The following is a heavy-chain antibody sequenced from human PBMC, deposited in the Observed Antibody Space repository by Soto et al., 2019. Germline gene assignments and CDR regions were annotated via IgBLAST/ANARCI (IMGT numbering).Heavy chain of an antibody. CDR1: GFTFSDYY. J-gene: IGHJ4*02. V-gene: IGHV3-11*01. CDR3: ARLLKDFWSGYTYPDY. D-gene: IGHD3-3*01. CDR2: ISSSGSTI. Sequence: PGGSLRLSCAASGFTFSDYYMSWIRQAPGKGLEWVSYISSSGSTIYYADSVKGRFTISRDNAKNSLYLQMNSLRAEDTAVYYCARLLKDFWSGYTYPDYWGQGTLVTVSS.